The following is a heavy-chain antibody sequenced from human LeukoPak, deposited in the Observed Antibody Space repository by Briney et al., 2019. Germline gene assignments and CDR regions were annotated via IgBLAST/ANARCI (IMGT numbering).Heavy chain of an antibody. CDR2: ISGSGDST. D-gene: IGHD1-7*01. Sequence: GGSLRLSCAASEFSFGSYAMNWVRPAPGGGLQWLSAISGSGDSTYYADPVRGRFTISRDNSRNTLYLQMDSLTADDTAVYYCAKDLDQGPTQNSYYYYGMDVWGQGTTVTVSS. CDR1: EFSFGSYA. CDR3: AKDLDQGPTQNSYYYYGMDV. J-gene: IGHJ6*02. V-gene: IGHV3-23*01.